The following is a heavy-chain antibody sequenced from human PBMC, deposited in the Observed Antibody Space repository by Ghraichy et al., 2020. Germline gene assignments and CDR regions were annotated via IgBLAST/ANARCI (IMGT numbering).Heavy chain of an antibody. V-gene: IGHV3-49*04. CDR2: IRSKAYGGTI. CDR1: GFIFSSYS. Sequence: PRLSCTVSGFIFSSYSMNWVRQAPGKGLEWVGFIRSKAYGGTIEYAASVKGRFTISRDDSKSIAYLQMNSLKTEDTAVYYCGITTYYYYGMDVWGQGTTVTVSS. CDR3: GITTYYYYGMDV. D-gene: IGHD3-10*01. J-gene: IGHJ6*02.